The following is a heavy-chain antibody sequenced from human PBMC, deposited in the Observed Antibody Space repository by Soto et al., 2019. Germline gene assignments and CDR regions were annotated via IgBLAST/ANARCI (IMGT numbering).Heavy chain of an antibody. CDR1: GYSFTNYA. Sequence: QVQLVQSGAEVKKPGASVKVSCKASGYSFTNYAMPWVRQAPGQSLEWMGWISPGNDNTKYSQKFQGRVTITIDTSASTAYVELSSLRSEDTAVYYAARASGAFDIWGQGTMITVSS. CDR3: ARASGAFDI. D-gene: IGHD3-3*01. CDR2: ISPGNDNT. J-gene: IGHJ3*02. V-gene: IGHV1-3*01.